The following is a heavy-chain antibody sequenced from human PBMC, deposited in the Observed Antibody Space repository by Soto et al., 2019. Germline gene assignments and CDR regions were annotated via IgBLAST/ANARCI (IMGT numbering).Heavy chain of an antibody. D-gene: IGHD3-22*01. J-gene: IGHJ5*02. CDR3: ARDQEYDSSGYWFDP. CDR2: IYYSGST. Sequence: ETLSLTCTVSGGSISSYYWSWIRQPPGKGLEWIGYIYYSGSTNYNPSLKSRVTISVDTSKNQFSLKLSSVTAADTAVYYCARDQEYDSSGYWFDPWGQGTLVTVSS. CDR1: GGSISSYY. V-gene: IGHV4-59*01.